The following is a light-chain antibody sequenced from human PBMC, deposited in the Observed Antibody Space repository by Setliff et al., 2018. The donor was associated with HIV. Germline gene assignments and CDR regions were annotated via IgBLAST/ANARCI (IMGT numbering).Light chain of an antibody. CDR1: SSDVGGYNY. CDR3: SSYTSSTTGV. CDR2: DVN. Sequence: SALTQPRSVSGSPGQSVTISCPGTSSDVGGYNYVSWYQQHPGKAPKLMIYDVNKRPSGVPDRFSGSKSGNTASLTISGLQAEDEADYYCSSYTSSTTGVFGTGTKVTVL. J-gene: IGLJ1*01. V-gene: IGLV2-11*01.